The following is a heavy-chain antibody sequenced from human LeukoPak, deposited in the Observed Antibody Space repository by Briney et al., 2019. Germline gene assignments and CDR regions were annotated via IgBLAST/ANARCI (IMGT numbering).Heavy chain of an antibody. CDR1: GFGFTFSTSV. V-gene: IGHV3-23*01. CDR2: VSGSGSST. J-gene: IGHJ4*02. Sequence: GTSLRLSCAASGFGFTFSTSVIHWVRQAPGKGLEWVSAVSGSGSSTYYTDSVKGRFTISRDNSKNTLYLQMNSLRAEDTALYFCAKYSGSYYKLYYLDYWGQGTLVTVSS. D-gene: IGHD1-26*01. CDR3: AKYSGSYYKLYYLDY.